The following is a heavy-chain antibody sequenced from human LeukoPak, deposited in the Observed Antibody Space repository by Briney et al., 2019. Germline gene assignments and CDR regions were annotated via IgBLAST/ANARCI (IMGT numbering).Heavy chain of an antibody. J-gene: IGHJ5*02. CDR3: ASIYYYDSAPFDP. Sequence: SQTLSLTCTVSGGSISSGDYYWNWIRQPAGKGLEWIGRIYTSGTTNYNPSLKSRVTISLDTSKNQFSLKLSSVTAADTAVYYCASIYYYDSAPFDPWGQGTLVTVSS. V-gene: IGHV4-61*02. CDR1: GGSISSGDYY. CDR2: IYTSGTT. D-gene: IGHD3-22*01.